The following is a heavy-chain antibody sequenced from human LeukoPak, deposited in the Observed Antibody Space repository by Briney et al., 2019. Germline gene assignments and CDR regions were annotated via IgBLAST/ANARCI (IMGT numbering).Heavy chain of an antibody. CDR3: ARGVGTAVVFGY. CDR2: INIDGSST. V-gene: IGHV3-74*01. J-gene: IGHJ4*02. CDR1: GFTFSTYL. D-gene: IGHD5-18*01. Sequence: PGGSLRLSCAASGFTFSTYLMNWVRQAPGKGLMWVSRINIDGSSTSYADSVKGRFTISRDNAKNTLYLQMNSLRAEDTSVYFCARGVGTAVVFGYWGQGTLVTVSS.